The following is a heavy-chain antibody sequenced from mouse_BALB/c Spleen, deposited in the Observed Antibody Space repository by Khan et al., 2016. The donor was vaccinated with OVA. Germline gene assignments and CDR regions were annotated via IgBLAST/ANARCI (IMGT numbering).Heavy chain of an antibody. CDR2: ISTYTGEP. J-gene: IGHJ4*01. CDR1: GYTFTNYG. V-gene: IGHV9-3-1*01. CDR3: TRPPHFSYVLVY. Sequence: QFPLVPSGPELKKPGETVKISCKASGYTFTNYGMNWVKQAPGKALKWMGWISTYTGEPTYADDFKGRFAFSLETSASTAYLQINNLKSEDTATYFCTRPPHFSYVLVYWGQGTSVTVSS.